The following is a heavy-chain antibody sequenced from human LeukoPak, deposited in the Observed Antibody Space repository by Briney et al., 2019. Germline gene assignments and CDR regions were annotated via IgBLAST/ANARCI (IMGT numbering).Heavy chain of an antibody. Sequence: ASVKVSCKASGYTFTSYGISWVRQAPGQGLEWMGWISAYNGNTNYAQKLQGRVTMTTDTSTSTAYMELRSLRSEDTAVYYCARDDSSGWIYYFDYWGQGTLVTVSS. CDR3: ARDDSSGWIYYFDY. CDR2: ISAYNGNT. J-gene: IGHJ4*02. CDR1: GYTFTSYG. D-gene: IGHD6-19*01. V-gene: IGHV1-18*01.